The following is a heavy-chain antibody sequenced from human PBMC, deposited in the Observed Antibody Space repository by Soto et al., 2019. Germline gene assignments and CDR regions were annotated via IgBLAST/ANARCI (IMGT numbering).Heavy chain of an antibody. V-gene: IGHV4-31*03. Sequence: QVQLQESGPGLVKPSQTLSLTCTVSGGSISSGGYYWSWIRQHPGKGLEWIGYIYYSGRTYYNPSVKSRVTISVDTSKNQFSLKLSSVTAADTAVYYCARVPGSSAFYYDYYMDVWGKGTTVTVSS. CDR1: GGSISSGGYY. D-gene: IGHD6-6*01. CDR2: IYYSGRT. CDR3: ARVPGSSAFYYDYYMDV. J-gene: IGHJ6*03.